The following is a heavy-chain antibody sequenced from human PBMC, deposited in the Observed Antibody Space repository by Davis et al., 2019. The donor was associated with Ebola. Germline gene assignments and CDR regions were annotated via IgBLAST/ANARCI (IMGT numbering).Heavy chain of an antibody. V-gene: IGHV3-23*01. J-gene: IGHJ4*02. D-gene: IGHD4-17*01. CDR1: EFTFSSYA. CDR2: ISGSGGST. Sequence: GESLKISCAASEFTFSSYAMSWVRQAPGKGLEWVSAISGSGGSTYYADSVKGRFTISRDNSKNTLYPQMNSLRAEDTAVYYCAKYSYGDYAVDYWGQGTLVTVSS. CDR3: AKYSYGDYAVDY.